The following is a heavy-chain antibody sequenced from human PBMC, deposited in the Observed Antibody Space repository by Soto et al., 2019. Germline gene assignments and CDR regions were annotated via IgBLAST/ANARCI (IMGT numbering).Heavy chain of an antibody. J-gene: IGHJ2*01. Sequence: ASVKVSCKASGYTFASYAVTWVRQAPGQGPEWMGWITTYNGHTKSALKFQGRLTMTTDTTTSAAYMELRSLKSDDTAVYYCARDYSSGLWYFDLWGRGTLVTVSS. CDR2: ITTYNGHT. CDR3: ARDYSSGLWYFDL. CDR1: GYTFASYA. D-gene: IGHD6-19*01. V-gene: IGHV1-18*04.